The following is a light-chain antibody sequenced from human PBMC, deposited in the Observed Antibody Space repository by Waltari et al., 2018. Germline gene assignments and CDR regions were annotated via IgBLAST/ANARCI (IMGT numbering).Light chain of an antibody. J-gene: IGKJ1*01. CDR1: QGISSD. Sequence: IQMTQSPSSLSAFVGDRVTMTCRASQGISSDLGWYQQKPGKAPKLLIYGASLLQSGVPSRFSGSGSCTDFTLTISSLQPEDFATYYCLQDSEHPLTFGQGTKVEL. CDR2: GAS. CDR3: LQDSEHPLT. V-gene: IGKV1-6*01.